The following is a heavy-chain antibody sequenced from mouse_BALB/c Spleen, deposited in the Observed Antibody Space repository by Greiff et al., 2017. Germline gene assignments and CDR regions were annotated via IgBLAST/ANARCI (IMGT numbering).Heavy chain of an antibody. D-gene: IGHD2-1*01. J-gene: IGHJ3*01. Sequence: DVMLVESGGGLVKPGGSLKLSCAASGFAFSSYDMSWVRQTPEKRLEWVAYISSGGGGTYYPDTVKGRFTISRDNAKNTLYLQMSSLKSEDTAMYYCARLGNYAWFAYWGQGTLVTVSA. CDR1: GFAFSSYD. V-gene: IGHV5-12-1*01. CDR3: ARLGNYAWFAY. CDR2: ISSGGGGT.